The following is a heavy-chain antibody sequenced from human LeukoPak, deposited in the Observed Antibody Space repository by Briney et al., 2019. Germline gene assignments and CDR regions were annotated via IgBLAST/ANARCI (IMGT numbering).Heavy chain of an antibody. CDR2: IWYDGSNK. J-gene: IGHJ5*02. D-gene: IGHD1-26*01. Sequence: PGGSLRLSCAASGFTFSSYGMHWVRQAPGKGLEWVAVIWYDGSNKYYADSVKGRFTISRDNSKNTLYLQMNSLRAEDTAVYYCARDGGRATGWFDPWGQGTLVTVSS. V-gene: IGHV3-33*01. CDR1: GFTFSSYG. CDR3: ARDGGRATGWFDP.